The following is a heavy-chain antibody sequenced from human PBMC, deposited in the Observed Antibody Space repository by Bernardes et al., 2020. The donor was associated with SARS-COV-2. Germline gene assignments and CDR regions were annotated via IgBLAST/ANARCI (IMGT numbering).Heavy chain of an antibody. CDR1: GFTFTSFY. J-gene: IGHJ4*02. V-gene: IGHV3-21*03. CDR2: ISASTNYI. Sequence: GGSLRLSCAASGFTFTSFYMTWVRQAPGKGLEWVSSISASTNYIYYADSVRGRFTISRDNAKNSLYLQMNSLRAEDTAVYYCAREVGTVPAAKDYFDYWGQGTLVTVSS. D-gene: IGHD2-2*01. CDR3: AREVGTVPAAKDYFDY.